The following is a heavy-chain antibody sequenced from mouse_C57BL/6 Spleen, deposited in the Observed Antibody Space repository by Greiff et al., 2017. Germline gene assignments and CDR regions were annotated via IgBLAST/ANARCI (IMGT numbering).Heavy chain of an antibody. Sequence: QVQLQQSGAELVRPGASVTLSCKASGYTFTDYEMHWVKQTPVHGLEWIGAIDPETGGPAYNQKFKGKAILTADKSSSTAYMELRSLTSEDSAVYYCTTAYYSNYDYFDYWGQGTTLTVSS. J-gene: IGHJ2*01. CDR2: IDPETGGP. D-gene: IGHD2-5*01. V-gene: IGHV1-15*01. CDR1: GYTFTDYE. CDR3: TTAYYSNYDYFDY.